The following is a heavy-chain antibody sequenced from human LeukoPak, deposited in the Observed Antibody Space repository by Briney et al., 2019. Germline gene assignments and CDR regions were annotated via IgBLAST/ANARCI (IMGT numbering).Heavy chain of an antibody. CDR3: ARTDGSGSLRGSNFDY. Sequence: PSETMSLPCTVSGDSISSGDYYWSWIRQPAGKGLEWIGRISSSGSTNYNPSLKSRVTISVDTSKNQFSLKLSSVTAADTAVYYCARTDGSGSLRGSNFDYWGQGTLVTVSS. V-gene: IGHV4-61*02. J-gene: IGHJ4*02. D-gene: IGHD3-10*01. CDR2: ISSSGST. CDR1: GDSISSGDYY.